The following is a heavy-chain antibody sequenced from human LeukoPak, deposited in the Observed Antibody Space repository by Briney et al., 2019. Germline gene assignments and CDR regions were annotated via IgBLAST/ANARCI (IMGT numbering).Heavy chain of an antibody. D-gene: IGHD3-10*02. J-gene: IGHJ6*04. Sequence: PGRSLRLSCAASGFTFSSYEMNWVRQAPGKWLEWVSYISSSGSTIYYADSVKGRFTISRDNGKNSLYLQMNSMRAEDTAVYYCAELGITMIGGVWGKGTTVTISS. CDR2: ISSSGSTI. V-gene: IGHV3-48*03. CDR3: AELGITMIGGV. CDR1: GFTFSSYE.